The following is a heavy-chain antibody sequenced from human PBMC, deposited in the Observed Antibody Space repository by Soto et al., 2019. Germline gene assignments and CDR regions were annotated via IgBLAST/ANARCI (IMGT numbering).Heavy chain of an antibody. J-gene: IGHJ4*02. V-gene: IGHV2-5*02. CDR1: GFSLSTSGVG. Sequence: QITLKESGPTLVKPTQTLTLTCTFSGFSLSTSGVGVGWIRQPPGKALEWLALIYWDDDKRYSPSLKSRLTITKDTSQDQVALTTTNTDPVDTATYYSANSGLWFGEFMYFDYWGQGTLVTVSS. CDR2: IYWDDDK. D-gene: IGHD3-10*01. CDR3: ANSGLWFGEFMYFDY.